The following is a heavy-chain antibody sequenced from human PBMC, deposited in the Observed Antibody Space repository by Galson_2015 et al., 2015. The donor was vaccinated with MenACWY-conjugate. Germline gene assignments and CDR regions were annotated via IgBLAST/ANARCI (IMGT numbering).Heavy chain of an antibody. Sequence: SLRLSCAASGFTVSSNYLTWVRQAPGRGLEWVSVIYSGGSTYYADSVKGRFTISRDKSKNTLYLQMNSLRVEDTAVYHCARVPRYSSSWYIFDPWGQGTLVTVSS. CDR1: GFTVSSNY. CDR3: ARVPRYSSSWYIFDP. CDR2: IYSGGST. J-gene: IGHJ5*02. D-gene: IGHD6-13*01. V-gene: IGHV3-66*02.